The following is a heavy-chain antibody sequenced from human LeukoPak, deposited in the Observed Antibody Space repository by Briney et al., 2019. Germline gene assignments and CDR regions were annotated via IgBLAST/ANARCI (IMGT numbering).Heavy chain of an antibody. J-gene: IGHJ6*02. CDR1: GGSISSGDYY. V-gene: IGHV4-30-4*01. Sequence: SETLSLTCSVSGGSISSGDYYWGWIRQPPGKGLEWIGYIYYTGSTYSNPSRKSRVTISVDTSKNQFSLKLSSVTAADTAVYYCARHVPYYDSDFSAWGMDVWGQGTTVTVSS. CDR2: IYYTGST. D-gene: IGHD3-16*01. CDR3: ARHVPYYDSDFSAWGMDV.